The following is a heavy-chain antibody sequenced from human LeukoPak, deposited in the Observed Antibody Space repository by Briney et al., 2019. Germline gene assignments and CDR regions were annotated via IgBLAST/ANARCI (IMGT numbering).Heavy chain of an antibody. CDR2: IYYSGST. V-gene: IGHV4-30-4*08. D-gene: IGHD6-13*01. J-gene: IGHJ6*03. CDR3: CGGGAGSSCCYGGGYYYYMDV. CDR1: GGSISSGDYY. Sequence: SQTLSLTCTVSGGSISSGDYYWSWIRQPPGKGLEWIGYIYYSGSTYYNPSLKSRVTISVDTSKNQFSLKLSSVTAAVTALYYCCGGGAGSSCCYGGGYYYYMDVWGKGTTVTVSS.